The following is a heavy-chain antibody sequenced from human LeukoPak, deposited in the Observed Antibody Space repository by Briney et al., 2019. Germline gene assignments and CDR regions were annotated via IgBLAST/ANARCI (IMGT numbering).Heavy chain of an antibody. Sequence: KPSETLSLTCTVSGGSISSYYWSWIRQPPGKGLEWIGYIYYSGSTNYNPSLKSRVTISVDTSKNQFSLKLSSVTAADTAVYYCAGVGGYSYGSFDYWGQGTLVTVSS. CDR1: GGSISSYY. J-gene: IGHJ4*02. CDR3: AGVGGYSYGSFDY. CDR2: IYYSGST. D-gene: IGHD5-18*01. V-gene: IGHV4-59*01.